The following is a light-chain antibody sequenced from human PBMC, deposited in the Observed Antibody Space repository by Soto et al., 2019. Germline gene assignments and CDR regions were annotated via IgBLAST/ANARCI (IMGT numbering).Light chain of an antibody. CDR2: GAS. V-gene: IGKV3-20*01. CDR1: QSVSSSY. J-gene: IGKJ1*01. Sequence: IVLTASSGTLSSPPVEKATLSCRRSQSVSSSYLAWYQQKPGQAPRLLIYGASSRATGIPDRFSGSGSGTDFTLTISRLEPEDFAVYYCQQYGSSLWTFGQGTKVDI. CDR3: QQYGSSLWT.